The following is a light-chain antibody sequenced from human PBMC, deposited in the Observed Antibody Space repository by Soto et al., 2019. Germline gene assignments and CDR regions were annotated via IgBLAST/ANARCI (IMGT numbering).Light chain of an antibody. V-gene: IGLV2-14*01. CDR2: EVS. CDR1: SSDVGGYNY. J-gene: IGLJ1*01. Sequence: QSVLTQPASVSGYPGQSITISCTGRSSDVGGYNYVSWYQQHPGKAPKFMIYEVSRRPSGFSNRFSGSKSGNTASLTVSGLQAEDEDDYYCSSYTTSNTYVFGTGTTVT. CDR3: SSYTTSNTYV.